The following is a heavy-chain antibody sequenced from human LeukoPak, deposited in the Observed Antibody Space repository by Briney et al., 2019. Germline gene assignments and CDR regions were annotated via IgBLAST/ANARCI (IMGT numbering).Heavy chain of an antibody. CDR1: GFTFDDYG. CDR3: ARLGYCSSTSCYVNYYYYMDV. Sequence: GGSLRLSCAASGFTFDDYGMSWVRQAPGKGLEWVSGINWNGGSTGYADSVEGRFTISRDNAKNSLYLQMNSLRAEDTALYYCARLGYCSSTSCYVNYYYYMDVWGKGTTVTVSS. D-gene: IGHD2-2*01. V-gene: IGHV3-20*04. J-gene: IGHJ6*03. CDR2: INWNGGST.